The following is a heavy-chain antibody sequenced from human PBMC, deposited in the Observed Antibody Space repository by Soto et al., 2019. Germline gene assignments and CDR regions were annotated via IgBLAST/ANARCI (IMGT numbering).Heavy chain of an antibody. CDR1: GLTFSNAW. V-gene: IGHV3-15*01. Sequence: LRLSCAASGLTFSNAWMSWVRQAPGKGLEWVGRIKSKTDGGTTDYAAPVKGRFTISRENAQNSFFLQMNSLRVGDTAVYYCARTDRDFYGLDVWGQGTTVTVSS. J-gene: IGHJ6*02. D-gene: IGHD1-1*01. CDR2: IKSKTDGGTT. CDR3: ARTDRDFYGLDV.